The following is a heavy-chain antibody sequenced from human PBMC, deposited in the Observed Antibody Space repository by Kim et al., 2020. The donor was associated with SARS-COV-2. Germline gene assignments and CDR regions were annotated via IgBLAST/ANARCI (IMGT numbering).Heavy chain of an antibody. CDR2: IYYSGDT. CDR3: ARSPGQYFYAMDV. Sequence: SETLSLTCTVSGGSVRSGDYYWTWIRHYPGRGLEWIGYIYYSGDTYYNPSLKSRLIISVDTSRNQFSLSLSSVTAADSAVYFCARSPGQYFYAMDVWGQG. V-gene: IGHV4-31*03. CDR1: GGSVRSGDYY. D-gene: IGHD3-9*01. J-gene: IGHJ6*02.